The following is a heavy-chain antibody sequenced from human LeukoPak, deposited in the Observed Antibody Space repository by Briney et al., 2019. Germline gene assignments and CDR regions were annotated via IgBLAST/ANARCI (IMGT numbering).Heavy chain of an antibody. CDR1: GFTFSSRDW. CDR2: IKQDGSDK. J-gene: IGHJ4*02. V-gene: IGHV3-7*01. D-gene: IGHD1-14*01. CDR3: ATFSGAHHKTFDS. Sequence: GGSLRLSCAASGFTFSSRDWMTWVRQAPGKGLEWVANIKQDGSDKFYVDSVNGRFTISRDNAKNSLYLQMNTLRAEDTAIYYCATFSGAHHKTFDSWGQGTLVTVSS.